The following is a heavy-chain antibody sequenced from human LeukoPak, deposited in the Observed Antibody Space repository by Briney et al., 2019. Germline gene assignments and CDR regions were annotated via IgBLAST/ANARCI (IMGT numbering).Heavy chain of an antibody. CDR3: ARQAKRGYYASAKDY. D-gene: IGHD3-22*01. CDR1: GGSISSSSYY. V-gene: IGHV4-39*01. J-gene: IGHJ4*02. CDR2: IYYSGST. Sequence: PSETLSLTCTVSGGSISSSSYYWGWIRQPPGKGLEWIGSIYYSGSTYYNPSLKSRVTISVDTSKNQFSLKLSSVTAADTAVYYCARQAKRGYYASAKDYWGQGTLVTVSS.